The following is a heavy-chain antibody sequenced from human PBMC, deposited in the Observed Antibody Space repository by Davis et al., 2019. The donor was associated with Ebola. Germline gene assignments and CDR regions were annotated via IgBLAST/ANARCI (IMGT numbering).Heavy chain of an antibody. CDR3: ARGAYSYGY. J-gene: IGHJ4*02. V-gene: IGHV4-61*01. CDR2: IYYTGST. Sequence: SETLSLTCTVSGGSVSSGSYDWTWIRQPPGKRLEYIGHIYYTGSTNYNPSLKRRVTISADTSRNQFSLRLSSVTAADTAVYYFARGAYSYGYWGQGTLVTVSS. CDR1: GGSVSSGSYD. D-gene: IGHD5-18*01.